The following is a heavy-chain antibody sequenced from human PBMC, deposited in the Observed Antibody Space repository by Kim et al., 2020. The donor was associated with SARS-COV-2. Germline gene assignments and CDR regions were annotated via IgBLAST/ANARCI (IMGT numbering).Heavy chain of an antibody. J-gene: IGHJ6*02. CDR3: ARSTGCGTMVRGSRCSKGMDV. D-gene: IGHD3-10*01. V-gene: IGHV4-34*01. Sequence: SETLSLTCAVYGGSFSGYYWSWIRQPPGKGLEWIGEINHSGSTNYNPSLKSRVTISVDTSKNQFSLKLSSVTAADTAVYYCARSTGCGTMVRGSRCSKGMDVWGQGTTVTVSS. CDR2: INHSGST. CDR1: GGSFSGYY.